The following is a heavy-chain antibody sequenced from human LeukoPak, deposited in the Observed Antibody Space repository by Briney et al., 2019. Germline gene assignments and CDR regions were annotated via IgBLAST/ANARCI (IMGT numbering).Heavy chain of an antibody. CDR1: GGSISSSGYY. J-gene: IGHJ4*02. D-gene: IGHD3-10*01. Sequence: SETLPLTCTVSGGSISSSGYYWGWIRQPLGKGLEWIGSIYYSGSTYSNPSLESRVTISVNTSKNQFSLRLSSVTAADTAVYYCARHGSGSFTFDYWGQGTLVTVSS. CDR2: IYYSGST. CDR3: ARHGSGSFTFDY. V-gene: IGHV4-39*01.